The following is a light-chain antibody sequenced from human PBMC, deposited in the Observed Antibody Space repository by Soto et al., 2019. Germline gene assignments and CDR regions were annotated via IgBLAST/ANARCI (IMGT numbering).Light chain of an antibody. CDR1: SSNIGSNY. J-gene: IGLJ1*01. Sequence: QSVLTQPPSASGTPGQRVTISCSGSSSNIGSNYVYWYQQLPGTAPKLLIYRNNQRPSGVPYRFSGSKSGTSASLAISGLRAEDEADYYCAAWDDSLSGYVFGTGTQLTVL. CDR3: AAWDDSLSGYV. CDR2: RNN. V-gene: IGLV1-47*01.